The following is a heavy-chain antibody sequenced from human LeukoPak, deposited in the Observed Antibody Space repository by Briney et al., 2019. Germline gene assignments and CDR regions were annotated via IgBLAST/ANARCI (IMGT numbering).Heavy chain of an antibody. Sequence: GASVKVSCKASGYTFTSYGISWVRQAPGQGLEWMGWTSAYNGNTNYAQKLQGRVTMTTDTSTSTAYMELRSLRSDDTAVYYCARGGPYDFWSGYTNFDYWGQGTLVTVSS. CDR1: GYTFTSYG. V-gene: IGHV1-18*01. CDR3: ARGGPYDFWSGYTNFDY. J-gene: IGHJ4*02. CDR2: TSAYNGNT. D-gene: IGHD3-3*01.